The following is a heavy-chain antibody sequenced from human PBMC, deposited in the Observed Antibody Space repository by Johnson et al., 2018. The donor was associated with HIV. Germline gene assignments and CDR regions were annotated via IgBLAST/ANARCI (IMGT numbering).Heavy chain of an antibody. Sequence: VQLVESGGGLVQPGGSLRLSCAASGFTFSSYWMHWVRQAPGTGLVWVARIYSDGSDTAYADSVKGRFTISRDNAKKTLYLQMNSLRAEDTAVYYCARKQWLEIPSDAFDVWGQGTMVTVSS. CDR1: GFTFSSYW. J-gene: IGHJ3*01. V-gene: IGHV3-74*03. D-gene: IGHD6-19*01. CDR2: IYSDGSDT. CDR3: ARKQWLEIPSDAFDV.